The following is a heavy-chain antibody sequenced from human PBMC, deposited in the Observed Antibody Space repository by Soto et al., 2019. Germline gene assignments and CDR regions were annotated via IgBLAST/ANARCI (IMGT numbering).Heavy chain of an antibody. D-gene: IGHD6-13*01. J-gene: IGHJ4*02. CDR1: GGSMSGYY. CDR3: ARRDISWNYFDY. Sequence: SETLSLTCTVSGGSMSGYYWSWIRQSPGKGLEWIGFIHYNGNSNSNPSLKSRGTISLDTSKSQFSLKLSSVTAADTAVYYCARRDISWNYFDYWGQGTLVTVSS. V-gene: IGHV4-59*08. CDR2: IHYNGNS.